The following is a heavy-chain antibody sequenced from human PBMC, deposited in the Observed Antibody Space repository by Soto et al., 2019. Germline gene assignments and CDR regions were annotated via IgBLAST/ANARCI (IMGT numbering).Heavy chain of an antibody. J-gene: IGHJ4*02. V-gene: IGHV3-30-3*01. CDR1: GFTFSSYG. Sequence: GGSLRLSCAAPGFTFSSYGMHWVRQAPGKGLEWVAVISYDGSNKYYADSVKGRFTISRDNSKNTLYLQMNSLKTEDTAVYYCTTDPVTMIVVVPSSGWGQGTLVTVSS. CDR2: ISYDGSNK. D-gene: IGHD3-22*01. CDR3: TTDPVTMIVVVPSSG.